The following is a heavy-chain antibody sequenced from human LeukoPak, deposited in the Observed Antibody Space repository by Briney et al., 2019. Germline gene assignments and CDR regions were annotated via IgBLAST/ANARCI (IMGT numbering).Heavy chain of an antibody. J-gene: IGHJ5*02. Sequence: SETLSLTCTVSGDSISTYYWSWVRQPPGKGLEWIGYIYYSGSTNYNPSLKSRVTISVDTSKNQFSLKLSSVTAADTAVYYCARSGYKDWFDHWGQGTLVTVSS. CDR3: ARSGYKDWFDH. CDR1: GDSISTYY. V-gene: IGHV4-59*01. CDR2: IYYSGST. D-gene: IGHD5-18*01.